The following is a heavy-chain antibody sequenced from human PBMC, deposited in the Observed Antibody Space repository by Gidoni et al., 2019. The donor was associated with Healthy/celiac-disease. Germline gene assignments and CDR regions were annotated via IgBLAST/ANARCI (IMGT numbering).Heavy chain of an antibody. Sequence: QVQLVQSGAEVKKPGASVKVSCKASGYTFTSYAMHWVRQAPGQRLEWMGWINAGNGNTKYSQKFQGRVTITRDTSASTAYMELSSLRSEDTAVYYCARDRPAARNWFDPWGQGTLVTVSS. CDR3: ARDRPAARNWFDP. CDR1: GYTFTSYA. CDR2: INAGNGNT. J-gene: IGHJ5*02. D-gene: IGHD2-2*01. V-gene: IGHV1-3*01.